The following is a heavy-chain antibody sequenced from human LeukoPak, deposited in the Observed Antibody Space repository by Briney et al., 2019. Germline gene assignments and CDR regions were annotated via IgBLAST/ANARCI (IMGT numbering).Heavy chain of an antibody. V-gene: IGHV3-30*05. CDR3: ARGEGGSSYYFDY. D-gene: IGHD6-6*01. J-gene: IGHJ4*02. Sequence: PGGSLRLSCAASGFTFSSYGMHWVRQAPGKGLEWVAVISYDGSNKYYADSVKGRFTISRDNSKNTLYLQMNSLRAEDTTVYYCARGEGGSSYYFDYWGQGTLVTVSS. CDR1: GFTFSSYG. CDR2: ISYDGSNK.